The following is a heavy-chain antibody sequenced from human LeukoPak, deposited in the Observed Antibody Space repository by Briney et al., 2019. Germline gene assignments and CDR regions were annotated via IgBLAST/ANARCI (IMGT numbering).Heavy chain of an antibody. CDR3: ARHVRRAASHYYYDFYMDV. Sequence: SETLSLTCAVYGGSFSGYYWSWIRQPPGKGLEWIAEINHSGSTNYNPSLKSVDTISVDTSKNQFSLKLSSVTAADTAVYYCARHVRRAASHYYYDFYMDVWGKGTTVTTSS. CDR1: GGSFSGYY. D-gene: IGHD3-10*02. V-gene: IGHV4-34*01. CDR2: INHSGST. J-gene: IGHJ6*03.